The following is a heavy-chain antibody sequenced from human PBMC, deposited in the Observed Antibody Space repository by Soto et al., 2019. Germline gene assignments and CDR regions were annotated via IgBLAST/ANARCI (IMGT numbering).Heavy chain of an antibody. CDR1: GYTFTDYA. CDR3: ARDTGYTFGSLNY. CDR2: MNAGVGNT. V-gene: IGHV1-3*01. J-gene: IGHJ4*02. Sequence: HVELVQSGADVKKPGASVTISCKASGYTFTDYALHWVRQAPGQRLEWMGWMNAGVGNTLYSQKFQGRITITRDTSASTAYMELNSLKSEDRAIYYCARDTGYTFGSLNYGGPGTLVTVSS. D-gene: IGHD5-18*01.